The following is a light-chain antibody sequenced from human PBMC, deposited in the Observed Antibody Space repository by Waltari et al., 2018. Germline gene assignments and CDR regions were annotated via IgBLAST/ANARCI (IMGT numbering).Light chain of an antibody. CDR1: QTVRGY. CDR3: QHRSDWPLYT. V-gene: IGKV3-11*01. Sequence: EIVLTQSPATLSLSPGESATLSCRASQTVRGYLAWYQHKLGQAPRLLMSDASKRATGIPARVSGSGAGTDFTLIITSREPEDFAVYYCQHRSDWPLYTFGQGTKLELK. J-gene: IGKJ2*01. CDR2: DAS.